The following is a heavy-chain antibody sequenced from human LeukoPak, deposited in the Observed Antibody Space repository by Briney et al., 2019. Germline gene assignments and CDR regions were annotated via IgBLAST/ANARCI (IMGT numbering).Heavy chain of an antibody. J-gene: IGHJ6*02. CDR1: GFTFSSYV. CDR3: AKVSGGGLYYDGMDV. V-gene: IGHV3-23*01. Sequence: PGGSLRLSCAASGFTFSSYVRSWVRQAPGKGLEWVSSISNSGGSTYYADSVKGRFTISRDSSKNTLYLQMNSLRAEDTAVYYCAKVSGGGLYYDGMDVWGQGTTVTVSS. CDR2: ISNSGGST. D-gene: IGHD1-14*01.